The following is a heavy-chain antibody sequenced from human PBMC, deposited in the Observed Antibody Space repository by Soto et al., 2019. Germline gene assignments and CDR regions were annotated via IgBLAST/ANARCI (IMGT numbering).Heavy chain of an antibody. J-gene: IGHJ6*02. CDR1: GFSLTTGGVG. D-gene: IGHD2-21*02. CDR3: ALSRCGGDCRGSYSSHYNYGMDV. Sequence: QITLKESGPTLVKPTQTLTLTCTFSGFSLTTGGVGVGWIRQPPGKALEWLALIYWADDKRYSQSLKSRLTVPQDTSKNQVLLTMTRTDPVGTATCCSALSRCGGDCRGSYSSHYNYGMDVWGQGTTVTVSS. CDR2: IYWADDK. V-gene: IGHV2-5*02.